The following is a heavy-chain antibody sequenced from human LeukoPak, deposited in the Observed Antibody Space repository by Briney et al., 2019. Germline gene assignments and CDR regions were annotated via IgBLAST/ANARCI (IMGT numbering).Heavy chain of an antibody. Sequence: ASVKVSCKASGYTFTSYGISWVRRAPGQGLEWMGWISAYNGNTNYAQKFQGRVTMTTGTSTSTAYMELRSLNFDDTAVYYCARVLLDYWGQGTLVTVSS. V-gene: IGHV1-18*01. J-gene: IGHJ4*02. CDR2: ISAYNGNT. CDR3: ARVLLDY. CDR1: GYTFTSYG.